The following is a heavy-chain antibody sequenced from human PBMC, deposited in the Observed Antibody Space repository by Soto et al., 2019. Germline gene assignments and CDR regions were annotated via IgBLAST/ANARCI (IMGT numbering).Heavy chain of an antibody. D-gene: IGHD6-13*01. J-gene: IGHJ4*02. CDR1: GGSFSRYY. Sequence: SETLSLTCAVHGGSFSRYYWSWIRQPTGKGLEWIAEINHSGSTNYNPSLKSRVTISVDTSKNQFSLKLSSVTAADTAVYYCARSPIAPAGDVDYWGEGTLVT. CDR2: INHSGST. CDR3: ARSPIAPAGDVDY. V-gene: IGHV4-34*01.